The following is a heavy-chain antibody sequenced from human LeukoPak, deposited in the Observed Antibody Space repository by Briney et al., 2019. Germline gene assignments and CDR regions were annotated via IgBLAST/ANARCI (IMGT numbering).Heavy chain of an antibody. CDR3: ARVQAMIVVASYYFDY. D-gene: IGHD3-22*01. CDR1: GYTFTGYY. J-gene: IGHJ4*02. Sequence: ASVKVSCKASGYTFTGYYMHWVRQAPGQGLEWRGWINPNSGGTNYAQKFQGRVTMTRDTSISTAYMELSRLRSDDTAVYYCARVQAMIVVASYYFDYWGQGTLVTVSS. V-gene: IGHV1-2*02. CDR2: INPNSGGT.